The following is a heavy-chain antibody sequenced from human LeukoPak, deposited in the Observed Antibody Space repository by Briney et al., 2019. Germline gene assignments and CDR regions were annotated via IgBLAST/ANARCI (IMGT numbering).Heavy chain of an antibody. CDR2: ISSGSSYI. CDR1: GFTYSHYG. D-gene: IGHD1-26*01. V-gene: IGHV3-21*01. J-gene: IGHJ4*02. Sequence: PGGSLRLSCVASGFTYSHYGMNWVRQAPGKGLEWVSSISSGSSYIYYADSVKGRFTISRDNAKKSLYLQMNSLRAEDTAVYYCARVRALTVADGHRPRELPGVFHYWGQGTLVTVSS. CDR3: ARVRALTVADGHRPRELPGVFHY.